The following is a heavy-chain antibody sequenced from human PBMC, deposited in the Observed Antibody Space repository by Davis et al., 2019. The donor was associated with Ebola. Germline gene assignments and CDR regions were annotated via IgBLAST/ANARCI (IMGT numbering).Heavy chain of an antibody. CDR1: GFTFSSYS. Sequence: PGGSLRLSCAASGFTFSSYSMNWVRQAPGKGLEWVSYISSSGSTIYYADSVKGRFTISRDNAKNSLYLQMNSLRAEDTAVYYCARAGTTVTTGWMDVWGQGTTVTVSS. D-gene: IGHD4-17*01. CDR3: ARAGTTVTTGWMDV. V-gene: IGHV3-48*04. CDR2: ISSSGSTI. J-gene: IGHJ6*02.